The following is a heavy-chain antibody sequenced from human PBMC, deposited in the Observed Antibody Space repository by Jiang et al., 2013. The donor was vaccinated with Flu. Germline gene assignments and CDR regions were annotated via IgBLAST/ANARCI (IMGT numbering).Heavy chain of an antibody. D-gene: IGHD3-3*01. J-gene: IGHJ4*02. CDR1: GGSISTYY. CDR2: IYYSGTT. CDR3: ARSGVLEWLSYFDF. V-gene: IGHV4-59*01. Sequence: PGLVKPSETLSLTCTVSGGSISTYYWSWIRQPSGKGLEWIGYIYYSGTTNYNPSLKSRVTISVDTSKNQFSLKLNSVTAADTAVYYCARSGVLEWLSYFDFWGQGTLVTVSS.